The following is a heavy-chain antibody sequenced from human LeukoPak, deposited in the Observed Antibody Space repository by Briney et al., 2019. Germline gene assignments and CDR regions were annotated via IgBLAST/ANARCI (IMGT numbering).Heavy chain of an antibody. D-gene: IGHD1-14*01. Sequence: TGGSLRLSCAASGFTFSGHWMSWVRQAPGKGLEWVANINQGGSDKYYVDSVKGRFTISRDNANNLLYLQMNSLRGEDTAVYYCTRDRSRAEDDWGQGTVVTVSS. CDR2: INQGGSDK. V-gene: IGHV3-7*01. CDR1: GFTFSGHW. J-gene: IGHJ4*02. CDR3: TRDRSRAEDD.